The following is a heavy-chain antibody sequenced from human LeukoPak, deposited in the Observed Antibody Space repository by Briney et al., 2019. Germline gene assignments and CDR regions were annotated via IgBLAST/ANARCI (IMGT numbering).Heavy chain of an antibody. CDR3: AKIPRRDGSMSHYYYHGVDV. CDR1: GFTLSSYG. CDR2: ILYDGSNK. Sequence: GGSLSLSCAASGFTLSSYGWHWVRQAPGKGLEWVAVILYDGSNKDYADSVKGRFTISRDNSKNTVYLQMNSLRGEDTAVYYCAKIPRRDGSMSHYYYHGVDVLGGGTTVTVSS. J-gene: IGHJ6*01. D-gene: IGHD5-24*01. V-gene: IGHV3-30*18.